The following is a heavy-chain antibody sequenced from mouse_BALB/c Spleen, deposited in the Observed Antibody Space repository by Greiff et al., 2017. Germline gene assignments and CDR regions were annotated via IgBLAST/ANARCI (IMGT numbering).Heavy chain of an antibody. V-gene: IGHV1-69*02. CDR1: GYTFSSYW. CDR3: ARGEAMDY. J-gene: IGHJ4*01. Sequence: QVQLQQPGAELVKPGAPVKLSCKASGYTFSSYWMNGVKQRPGRGLEWIGRIDPSDSETHYNQKFKDKAILTVDKSSSTAYIQLSSLTSEDSAVFYCARGEAMDYWGQGAAVTVSS. CDR2: IDPSDSET.